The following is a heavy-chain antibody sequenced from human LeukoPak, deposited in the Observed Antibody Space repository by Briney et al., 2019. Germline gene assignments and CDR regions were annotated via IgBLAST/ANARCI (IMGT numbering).Heavy chain of an antibody. D-gene: IGHD6-19*01. Sequence: PGRSLRLSCAASGFTFSSYGMHWVRQAPGKGLEWVAVIWYDGSNKYYADSVKGRFTISRDNSKNTLYLQMNSLRAEDTAVYYCAREGGAVAGTFDYWGQGTLVTVSS. V-gene: IGHV3-33*01. CDR3: AREGGAVAGTFDY. J-gene: IGHJ4*02. CDR2: IWYDGSNK. CDR1: GFTFSSYG.